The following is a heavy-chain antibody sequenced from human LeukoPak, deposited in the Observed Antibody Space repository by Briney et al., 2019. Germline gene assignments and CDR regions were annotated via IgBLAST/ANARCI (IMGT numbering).Heavy chain of an antibody. V-gene: IGHV1-18*01. D-gene: IGHD4-23*01. Sequence: ASVKVSCKASGYTFTNYGISWVRQAPGQGLEWMGWISAYNGNTNYAQKLQGRVTLTTDTSTSTAYKELRSLRSDDTAVYYCARRVVTREPYYFDYWGQGTLVTVSS. CDR3: ARRVVTREPYYFDY. CDR1: GYTFTNYG. J-gene: IGHJ4*02. CDR2: ISAYNGNT.